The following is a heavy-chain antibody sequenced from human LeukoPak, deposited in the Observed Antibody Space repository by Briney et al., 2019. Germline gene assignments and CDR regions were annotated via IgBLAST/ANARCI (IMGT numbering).Heavy chain of an antibody. D-gene: IGHD3-3*01. CDR1: GGSISSGGYY. Sequence: SETLSLTCTVSGGSISSGGYYWSWIRQHPGKGLEWIGYIYYSGSTYYNPSLESRVTISVDTSKNQFSLKLSSVTAADTAVYYCARVASGYYTGAFDIWGQGTMVTVSS. CDR3: ARVASGYYTGAFDI. J-gene: IGHJ3*02. V-gene: IGHV4-31*03. CDR2: IYYSGST.